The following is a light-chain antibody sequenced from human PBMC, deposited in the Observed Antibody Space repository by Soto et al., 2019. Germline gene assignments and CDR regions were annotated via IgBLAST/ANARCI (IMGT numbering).Light chain of an antibody. CDR1: QSISSW. CDR2: KAS. Sequence: DIQMTQSPSTLSASRGDRVTITCRASQSISSWLAWYQQKPGKAPKLLIYKASSLESGVPSRFSGSGSGTEFTLTISSLQPDDFATYYCQQYNSYPITFGQGTRLEIK. V-gene: IGKV1-5*03. J-gene: IGKJ5*01. CDR3: QQYNSYPIT.